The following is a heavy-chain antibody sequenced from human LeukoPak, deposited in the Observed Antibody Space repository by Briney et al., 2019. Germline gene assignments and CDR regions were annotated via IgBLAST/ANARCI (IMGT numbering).Heavy chain of an antibody. Sequence: GGSLRLSCAASGFTFSDFSMNWLRQAPGKGLEWVSSLTRGSDYIYYADSVRGRFTISRDNAKNSLLLEMKSLRPDDTAIYYCARDSATHRVLFDYWGQGVLVTVSS. J-gene: IGHJ4*02. CDR3: ARDSATHRVLFDY. V-gene: IGHV3-21*01. CDR1: GFTFSDFS. CDR2: LTRGSDYI. D-gene: IGHD1-14*01.